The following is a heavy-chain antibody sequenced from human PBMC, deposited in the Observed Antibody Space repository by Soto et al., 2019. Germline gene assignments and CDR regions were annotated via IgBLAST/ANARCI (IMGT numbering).Heavy chain of an antibody. V-gene: IGHV3-30*18. D-gene: IGHD3-10*01. CDR2: ISYDGILK. CDR3: AKDFKISGGHYGSLNYYYGMDV. CDR1: GFTFSAFG. Sequence: GGSLRLSCEASGFTFSAFGMHWVRQAPGKGLEWVAIISYDGILKYYADSVKGRFTISRDTYKSALYLQMNSLRPEDTAVYYCAKDFKISGGHYGSLNYYYGMDVWGQGTTVTVSS. J-gene: IGHJ6*02.